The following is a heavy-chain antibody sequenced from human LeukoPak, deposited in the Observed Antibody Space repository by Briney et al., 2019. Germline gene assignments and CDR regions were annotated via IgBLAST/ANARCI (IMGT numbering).Heavy chain of an antibody. CDR2: ISSSGSTI. CDR3: ASLDGYNSYYFDY. D-gene: IGHD5-24*01. J-gene: IGHJ4*02. V-gene: IGHV3-48*03. Sequence: GGSLRLSCAASGFTFSSYEMNWIRQAPGKGPEWVSYISSSGSTIYYADSVKGRFTISRDNAKNSLYLQMNSLRAEDTAVYYCASLDGYNSYYFDYWGQGTLVTVSS. CDR1: GFTFSSYE.